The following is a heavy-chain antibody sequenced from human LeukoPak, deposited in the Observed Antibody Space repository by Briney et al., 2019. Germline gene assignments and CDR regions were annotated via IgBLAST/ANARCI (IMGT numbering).Heavy chain of an antibody. CDR2: INPNSGGT. Sequence: ASVKVSCKASGYTFTGYYMHWVRQAPGQGLEWMGRINPNSGGTNYAQKFQGRVTMTRDTSISTAYMELSRLRSDDTAVYYCARDGLGGITMIVSWGQGNLVTVSS. CDR3: ARDGLGGITMIVS. V-gene: IGHV1-2*06. D-gene: IGHD3-22*01. CDR1: GYTFTGYY. J-gene: IGHJ4*02.